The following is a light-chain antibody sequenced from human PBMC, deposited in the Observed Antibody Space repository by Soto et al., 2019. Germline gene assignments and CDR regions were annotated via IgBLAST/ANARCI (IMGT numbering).Light chain of an antibody. J-gene: IGLJ1*01. CDR3: SSHTGGSTRV. V-gene: IGLV2-14*01. CDR1: SGDVGGYDY. Sequence: QSVLTQPASVSGSPGQSIAISCTGTSGDVGGYDYVSWYQQHPDKAPKLMIYEVTKRPSWVSNRVSGSKSGNTASLTNSGLQPEDEADYYCSSHTGGSTRVFGSGTKLTVL. CDR2: EVT.